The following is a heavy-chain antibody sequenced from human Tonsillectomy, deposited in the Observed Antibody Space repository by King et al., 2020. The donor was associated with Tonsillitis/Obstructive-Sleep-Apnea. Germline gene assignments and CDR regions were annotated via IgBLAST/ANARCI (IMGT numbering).Heavy chain of an antibody. J-gene: IGHJ2*01. V-gene: IGHV3-7*04. Sequence: VQLVESGGDLVQPGGALRLSCAAYGFTFSNHWMSWFRQAPGKGLEWVANIRQDGMEKYYLDSVKGRLTNSRDNAKNSLYLQMSSLRAEDTAVYYCARATYWYFDLWGRGTLVTVSS. CDR2: IRQDGMEK. CDR3: ARATYWYFDL. CDR1: GFTFSNHW.